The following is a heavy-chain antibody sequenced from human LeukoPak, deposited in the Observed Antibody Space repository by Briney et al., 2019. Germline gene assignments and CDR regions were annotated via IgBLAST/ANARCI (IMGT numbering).Heavy chain of an antibody. Sequence: SETLSLTCTVSGGSISSYHWSRIRQPPGKGLEWIGYIYYSGSTNYNPSLKSRVTISVDTSKNQFSLKLSSVTAADTAVYYCARGDGSGSIPLDYWGQGTLVTVSS. CDR1: GGSISSYH. CDR3: ARGDGSGSIPLDY. CDR2: IYYSGST. J-gene: IGHJ4*02. D-gene: IGHD3-10*01. V-gene: IGHV4-59*01.